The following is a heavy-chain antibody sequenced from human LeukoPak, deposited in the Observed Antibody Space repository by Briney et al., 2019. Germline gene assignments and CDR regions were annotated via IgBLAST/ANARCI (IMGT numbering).Heavy chain of an antibody. CDR2: IYYSGST. Sequence: SETLSLTCTVSGGSISSYYWNWIRQPPGKGLEWIGYIYYSGSTNYNPSLKSRVTISVDTSKNQFSLKLSSVTAADTAVYYCTRGGWYPESFQHWGQGTLVTVSS. CDR1: GGSISSYY. V-gene: IGHV4-59*01. CDR3: TRGGWYPESFQH. J-gene: IGHJ1*01. D-gene: IGHD6-19*01.